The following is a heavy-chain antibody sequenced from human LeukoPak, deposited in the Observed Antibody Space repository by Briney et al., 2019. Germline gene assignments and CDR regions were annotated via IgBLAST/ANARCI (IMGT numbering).Heavy chain of an antibody. J-gene: IGHJ6*02. Sequence: GGSLRLSCAASGFSLSRYDMHWVRQPTRGGLEWVSTISPAGDTYYPGSVKGRFTISRENAKNSLFLQMNNLRAGDTAVYFCASEESGGVYAMDVWGQGTTVTVSS. CDR2: ISPAGDT. CDR3: ASEESGGVYAMDV. V-gene: IGHV3-13*01. CDR1: GFSLSRYD. D-gene: IGHD3-16*01.